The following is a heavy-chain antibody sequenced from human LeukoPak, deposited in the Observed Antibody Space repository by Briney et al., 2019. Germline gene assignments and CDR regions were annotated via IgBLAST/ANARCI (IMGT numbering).Heavy chain of an antibody. J-gene: IGHJ3*02. CDR2: ISSSVSTI. CDR3: ATLVGWIQSADAFDI. Sequence: GGSLRLSCAASGFTFSSYEMNWVRQAPGKGLGWVSYISSSVSTIYYADSVKGRFTISRDNAKNSLYLQMNSLRAEDTAVYYCATLVGWIQSADAFDIWGQGTMVTVSS. D-gene: IGHD5-24*01. V-gene: IGHV3-48*03. CDR1: GFTFSSYE.